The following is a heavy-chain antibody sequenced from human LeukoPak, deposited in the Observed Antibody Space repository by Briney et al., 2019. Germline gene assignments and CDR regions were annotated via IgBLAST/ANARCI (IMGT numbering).Heavy chain of an antibody. J-gene: IGHJ4*02. D-gene: IGHD6-6*01. Sequence: PGGSLRLSCAASGFTFSSYGMHWVRQAPGKGLEWVAFIRYDGSNKYYADSVKGRFTISRDNSKNTLYLQMNSLRAEDTAVYYCAKDSGGIAARPGGGLDYWGQGTLVTVSS. CDR1: GFTFSSYG. CDR2: IRYDGSNK. CDR3: AKDSGGIAARPGGGLDY. V-gene: IGHV3-30*02.